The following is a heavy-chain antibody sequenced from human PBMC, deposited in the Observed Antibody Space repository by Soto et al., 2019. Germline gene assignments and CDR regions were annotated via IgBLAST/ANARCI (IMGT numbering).Heavy chain of an antibody. V-gene: IGHV1-24*01. CDR1: GYTLTELS. Sequence: RASVKVSCKVSGYTLTELSMHWVRQAPGKGLEWMGGFDPEDGETIYAQKFQGRVTMTEDTSTDTAYMELSSLRSEDTAVYYCATDLGYYYGSGSPRGDYWGQGTLVTV. CDR2: FDPEDGET. D-gene: IGHD3-10*01. J-gene: IGHJ4*02. CDR3: ATDLGYYYGSGSPRGDY.